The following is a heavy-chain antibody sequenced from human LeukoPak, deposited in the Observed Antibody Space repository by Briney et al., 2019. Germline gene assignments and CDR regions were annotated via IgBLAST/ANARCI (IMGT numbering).Heavy chain of an antibody. D-gene: IGHD1-7*01. CDR1: GFTFSSYG. V-gene: IGHV3-33*06. CDR2: IWYDGSSK. CDR3: AKAPRLELRNYMDV. J-gene: IGHJ6*03. Sequence: GGSLRLSRAASGFTFSSYGMHWVRQAPGKGLEWVALIWYDGSSKYYPDSVKGRFTISRDNSKNTLYLQMNSLRAEDTAVYYCAKAPRLELRNYMDVWGKGTTVTVSS.